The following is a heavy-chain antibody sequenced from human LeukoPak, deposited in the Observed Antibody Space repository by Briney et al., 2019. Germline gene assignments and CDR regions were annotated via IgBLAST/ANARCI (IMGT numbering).Heavy chain of an antibody. J-gene: IGHJ4*02. Sequence: ASVKVSCKASGYTFTGYYMHWVRQAPGQGLEWMGWINPNSGGTNYAQKFQGRVTMTRDTSISTAYMELSRLRSDDTAVYYCARVRYNNGWRGFDYWGPGTLVTVSS. D-gene: IGHD6-19*01. CDR3: ARVRYNNGWRGFDY. CDR2: INPNSGGT. CDR1: GYTFTGYY. V-gene: IGHV1-2*02.